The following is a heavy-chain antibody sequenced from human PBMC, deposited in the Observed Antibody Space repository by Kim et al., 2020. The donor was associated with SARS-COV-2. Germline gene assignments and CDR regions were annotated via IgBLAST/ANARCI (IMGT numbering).Heavy chain of an antibody. CDR3: VIETKVYCTGGSEF. CDR1: GFAFSDYA. D-gene: IGHD2-8*02. J-gene: IGHJ4*02. Sequence: GGSLRLSCAASGFAFSDYAMTWVRQAPGKGLEWVSTIGSSGSTIHYAESVKGRFTISRDNSKNTLYLQMSSLRAEDTADYYCVIETKVYCTGGSEFWGQRSPLSVSS. CDR2: IGSSGSTI. V-gene: IGHV3-23*05.